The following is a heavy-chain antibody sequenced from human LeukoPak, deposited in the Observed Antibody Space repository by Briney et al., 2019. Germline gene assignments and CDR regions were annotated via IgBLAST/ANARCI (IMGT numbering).Heavy chain of an antibody. CDR2: IYYSGST. CDR1: GGSISSDNYY. V-gene: IGHV4-30-4*01. CDR3: ARDCSGYSSLDY. J-gene: IGHJ4*02. Sequence: SETLSLTCTVSGGSISSDNYYWSWIRQPPGKGLEWIGYIYYSGSTYYNPSLKSRVIISADTSKNQFSLNLSSVTAADTAVYYCARDCSGYSSLDYWGQGTLLTVSS. D-gene: IGHD2-15*01.